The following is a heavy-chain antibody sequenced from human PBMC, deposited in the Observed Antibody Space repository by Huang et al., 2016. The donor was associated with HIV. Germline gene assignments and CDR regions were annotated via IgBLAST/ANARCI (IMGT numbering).Heavy chain of an antibody. D-gene: IGHD6-13*01. J-gene: IGHJ4*02. Sequence: QVQLQESGPGLVKPSETLSLTCTVSGGSISSHYWSWIRQPPGKGLEWIGSVYYRGRTNCNPSLKSRVTTSLDTSKNQFSLKLTSGTAADTAVYYGARGAGLGSSWSRFDYWGQGALVTVSS. V-gene: IGHV4-59*11. CDR1: GGSISSHY. CDR3: ARGAGLGSSWSRFDY. CDR2: VYYRGRT.